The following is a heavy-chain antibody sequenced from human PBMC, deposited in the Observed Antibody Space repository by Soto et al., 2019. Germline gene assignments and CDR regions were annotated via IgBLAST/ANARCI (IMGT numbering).Heavy chain of an antibody. J-gene: IGHJ1*01. CDR1: GFIFTSYS. D-gene: IGHD6-19*01. CDR2: ISSRSDSI. CDR3: ARDRSADRFLQYFQH. V-gene: IGHV3-21*01. Sequence: GGSLRLSCAASGFIFTSYSMVWVLQAPGKGLEWVSSISSRSDSIYYADSVKGGFTISRDNAQNSLCLQMNSLTSEHTAVYYCARDRSADRFLQYFQHWGPGTLVPVYS.